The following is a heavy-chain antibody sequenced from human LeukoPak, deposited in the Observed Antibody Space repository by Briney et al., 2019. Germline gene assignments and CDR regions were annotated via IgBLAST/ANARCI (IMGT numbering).Heavy chain of an antibody. Sequence: SETLSLTCTVSGGSISSYYWSWIRQPPGKGLEWIGYIYYSGSTNYNPSLKSRVTISVDTSKNQFSLKLSSVTAANTAVYYCARDAYYYDISGYYPWGQGTLVTVSS. CDR2: IYYSGST. CDR1: GGSISSYY. J-gene: IGHJ5*02. D-gene: IGHD3-22*01. CDR3: ARDAYYYDISGYYP. V-gene: IGHV4-59*01.